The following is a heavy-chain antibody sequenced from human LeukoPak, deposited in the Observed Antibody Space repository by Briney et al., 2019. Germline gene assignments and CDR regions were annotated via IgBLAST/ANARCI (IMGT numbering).Heavy chain of an antibody. CDR2: ISYDGSNK. J-gene: IGHJ5*02. D-gene: IGHD3-22*01. CDR1: GFTFSSYA. V-gene: IGHV3-30-3*01. CDR3: VRVAPLDNSGPT. Sequence: HSGGSLRLSCAASGFTFSSYAMHWVRQAPGEGLEWVAVISYDGSNKYYADSVKGRFTISRDNSKNTLYLQMNSLRAEDTAVYYCVRVAPLDNSGPTWGQGTLVTVSS.